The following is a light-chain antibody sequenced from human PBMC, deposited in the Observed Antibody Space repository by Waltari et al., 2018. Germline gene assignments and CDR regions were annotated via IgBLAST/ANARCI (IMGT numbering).Light chain of an antibody. CDR1: QSVSRS. CDR2: GAS. V-gene: IGKV3-15*01. J-gene: IGKJ2*01. CDR3: QQYDDWPPAYT. Sequence: EIVMTQSPDTLSVFPGETATLSCRASQSVSRSVAWYQQKPGQAPRLLVFGASTRATGVADSFVGRGSVTVFTLTISGLESDDFATYYCQQYDDWPPAYTFGQGTKLEIK.